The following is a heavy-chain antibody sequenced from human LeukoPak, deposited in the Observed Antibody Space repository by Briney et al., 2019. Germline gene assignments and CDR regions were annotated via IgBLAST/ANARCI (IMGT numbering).Heavy chain of an antibody. CDR2: ISSVSRTI. CDR3: ATSTPDAFDF. D-gene: IGHD2-2*01. CDR1: GFPFSTYS. V-gene: IGHV3-48*01. J-gene: IGHJ3*01. Sequence: PGGSLRLSCTASGFPFSTYSMNWVRQAPGKGLEWVSYISSVSRTIHYADSVKGRFTISRDNGKNSLYLQVNSLRAEDTAIYYCATSTPDAFDFWGQGTMATVSS.